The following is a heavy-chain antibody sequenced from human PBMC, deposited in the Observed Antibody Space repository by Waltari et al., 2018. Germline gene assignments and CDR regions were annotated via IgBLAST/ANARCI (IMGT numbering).Heavy chain of an antibody. J-gene: IGHJ4*02. V-gene: IGHV3-48*03. CDR1: GFTFSDYE. CDR3: VRVASRRAGGDY. Sequence: EVQLVESGGNLVQPGGSMRLSCAASGFTFSDYEMNWVRQSQGNGLEWVAYSSSTGSIIYYADSVKGRFTNSRDNSKNSLFLQMNSLRADDTAVYYCVRVASRRAGGDYWGQGTLVTVSS. CDR2: SSSTGSII.